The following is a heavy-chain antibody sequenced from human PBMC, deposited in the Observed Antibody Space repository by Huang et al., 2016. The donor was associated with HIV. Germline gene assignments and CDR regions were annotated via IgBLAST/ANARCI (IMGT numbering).Heavy chain of an antibody. D-gene: IGHD3-22*01. CDR2: ISRRSNRI. CDR1: GFTFSRYS. J-gene: IGHJ4*02. Sequence: EVQLVESGGGLVQPGGSLRLSCAASGFTFSRYSMNWIRQAPGKGLEWVSYISRRSNRIYDADSVKGRFTISRDDAKNSVYLQMSCLRDEDTAVYYCATGDSSVSQGGQWGRGTLVTVSS. V-gene: IGHV3-48*02. CDR3: ATGDSSVSQGGQ.